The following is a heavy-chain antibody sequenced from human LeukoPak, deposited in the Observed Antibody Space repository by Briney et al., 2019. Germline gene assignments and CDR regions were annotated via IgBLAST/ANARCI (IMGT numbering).Heavy chain of an antibody. CDR2: IRSKAYGGTT. V-gene: IGHV3-49*04. D-gene: IGHD3-10*01. CDR3: TRARASYYFDY. J-gene: IGHJ4*02. Sequence: GGSLRLSCTASGFTFGDYAMSWVRQAPGKGLEWVGFIRSKAYGGTTEYAASVKGRFTISRDDSRSIAYLQMSSLRTEDTAVYYCTRARASYYFDYWGQGTLVTVSS. CDR1: GFTFGDYA.